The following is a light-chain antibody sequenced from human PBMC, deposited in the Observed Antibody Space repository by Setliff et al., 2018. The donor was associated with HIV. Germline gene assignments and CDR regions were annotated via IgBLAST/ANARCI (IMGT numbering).Light chain of an antibody. V-gene: IGLV2-23*02. CDR1: SSNVGKYDL. J-gene: IGLJ1*01. CDR3: SSYAGSTSFDV. Sequence: QSVLTQPASVSGSPGQSITMSCTGNSSNVGKYDLVSWYRQYPGKAPQLTIYEVSKRPSGVSKRFSGSKSGSAASLTISGLQPDDEADYFCSSYAGSTSFDVFGSGTRSPS. CDR2: EVS.